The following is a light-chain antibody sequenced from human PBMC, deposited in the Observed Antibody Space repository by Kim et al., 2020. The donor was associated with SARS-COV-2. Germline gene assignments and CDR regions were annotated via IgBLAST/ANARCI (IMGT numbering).Light chain of an antibody. CDR3: QEYSAYLRT. CDR2: KAS. V-gene: IGKV1-5*03. CDR1: QSISTW. Sequence: DIQMTQSPSTLSASVGDRVTITCRASQSISTWFAWYQQKPGKAPKLLIYKASSLESGVPSRFSGSGSGTEFTLTISSLQPDDFATYYCQEYSAYLRTFGQGTKVDIK. J-gene: IGKJ1*01.